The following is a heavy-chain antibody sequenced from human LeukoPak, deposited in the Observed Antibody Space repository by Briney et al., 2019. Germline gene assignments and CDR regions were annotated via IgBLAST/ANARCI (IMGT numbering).Heavy chain of an antibody. Sequence: GASVKVSCKASGYTFTSYGISWVRQAPGQGLEWMGWISAYNGNTNYAQKLQGRVTMTTDTSTSTAYMELRSLRSDDTAVYYCARASLYCSGGSCHYYYYYMDVWGKGTTVTVSS. CDR2: ISAYNGNT. J-gene: IGHJ6*03. CDR3: ARASLYCSGGSCHYYYYYMDV. D-gene: IGHD2-15*01. V-gene: IGHV1-18*01. CDR1: GYTFTSYG.